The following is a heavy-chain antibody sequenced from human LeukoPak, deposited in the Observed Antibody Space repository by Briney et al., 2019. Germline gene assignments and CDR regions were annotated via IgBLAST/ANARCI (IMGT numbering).Heavy chain of an antibody. CDR1: GYSISSGYY. CDR3: ARGLSYYYGSGSYGY. D-gene: IGHD3-10*01. J-gene: IGHJ4*02. CDR2: IYHSGST. V-gene: IGHV4-38-2*02. Sequence: SETLSLTCTVSGYSISSGYYWGWIRQPPGKGLEWIGSIYHSGSTNYNPSLKSRVTISVDTSKNQFSLKLSSVTAADTAVYYCARGLSYYYGSGSYGYWGQGTLVTVSS.